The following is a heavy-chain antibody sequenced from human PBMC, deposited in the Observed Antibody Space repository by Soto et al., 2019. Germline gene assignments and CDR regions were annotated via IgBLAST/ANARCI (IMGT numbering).Heavy chain of an antibody. D-gene: IGHD5-18*01. Sequence: GGSLRLSCAASGFTFSNAWMNWVRQAPGKGLEWVGRIKSKTDGGTTDYAAPVKGRFTISRDDSKNTLYLQMNSLKTEDTAVYYCTTPSGYSYGYGYFDYWGQGTLVTVSS. CDR3: TTPSGYSYGYGYFDY. V-gene: IGHV3-15*07. J-gene: IGHJ4*02. CDR1: GFTFSNAW. CDR2: IKSKTDGGTT.